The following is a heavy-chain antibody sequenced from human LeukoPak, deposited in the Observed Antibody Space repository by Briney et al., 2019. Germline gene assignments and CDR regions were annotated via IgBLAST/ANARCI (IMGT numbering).Heavy chain of an antibody. CDR1: GGSISSYY. J-gene: IGHJ5*02. Sequence: PSETLSLTCSVSGGSISSYYWNWIRQPPGKGLEWIGSISYSGSTNYNPSLESRVTISVDTSKNQISLKLSSVTAADTAVYFCARGGYYGSGNDFRFDPWGQGTLVTVSS. D-gene: IGHD3-10*01. V-gene: IGHV4-59*01. CDR2: ISYSGST. CDR3: ARGGYYGSGNDFRFDP.